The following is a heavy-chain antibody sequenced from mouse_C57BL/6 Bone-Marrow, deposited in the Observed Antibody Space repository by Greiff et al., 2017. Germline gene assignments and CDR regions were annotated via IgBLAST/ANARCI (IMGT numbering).Heavy chain of an antibody. CDR3: GGLTTVVAHFDV. Sequence: VQLQQPGAELVKPGASVKLSCKASGYTFTSYWMHWVKQRPGQGLEWIGMIHPNSGSTNYNEKFKSKATLTVDKSSSTAYMQLSSLTSEDSAVYYCGGLTTVVAHFDVWGTGTTVTVSS. CDR1: GYTFTSYW. D-gene: IGHD1-1*01. V-gene: IGHV1-64*01. J-gene: IGHJ1*03. CDR2: IHPNSGST.